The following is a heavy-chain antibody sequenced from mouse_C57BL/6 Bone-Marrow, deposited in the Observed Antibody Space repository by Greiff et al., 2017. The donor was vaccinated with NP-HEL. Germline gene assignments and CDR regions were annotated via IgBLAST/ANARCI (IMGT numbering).Heavy chain of an antibody. D-gene: IGHD1-1*01. J-gene: IGHJ1*03. V-gene: IGHV1-53*01. CDR1: GYTFTSYW. CDR2: INPSNGGT. CDR3: ASGRCPITVVATRGYFYV. Sequence: QVQLQQPGTELVKPGASVKLSCKASGYTFTSYWMHWVKQRPGQGLEWIGNINPSNGGTNYNEKFKSKATLTVDKSSSTAYMQLSSLTSEDSAFYDCASGRCPITVVATRGYFYVWGTGTTVTVAS.